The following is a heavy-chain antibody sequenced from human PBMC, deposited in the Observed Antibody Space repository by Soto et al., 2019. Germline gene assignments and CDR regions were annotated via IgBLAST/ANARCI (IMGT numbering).Heavy chain of an antibody. CDR3: AKWSGYGDA. CDR1: GFSFSTYS. V-gene: IGHV3-23*01. CDR2: LSHGGAYT. J-gene: IGHJ4*02. D-gene: IGHD4-17*01. Sequence: EVQLLESGGGLVQPGGSLRPSCAASGFSFSTYSMAWVRQAPGKGPEWVSGLSHGGAYTFYADSVKGRFTISVDISQNTVYLQMNSLRTEDTAVYYCAKWSGYGDAWGQGTLVTVSS.